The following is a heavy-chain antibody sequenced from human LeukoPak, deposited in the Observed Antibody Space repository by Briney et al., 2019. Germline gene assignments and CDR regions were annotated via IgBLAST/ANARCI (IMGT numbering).Heavy chain of an antibody. Sequence: QPGRSLRRSCAASGFTFSGYWMHWVRQAPGKGLVWVSLIKTDGKSTSYADSVKGRFTISRDNSKNTLYLQMSSLRAEDTAVYYCVKGAVSIGGSVDYWGQGTLVTVSS. D-gene: IGHD2/OR15-2a*01. CDR3: VKGAVSIGGSVDY. CDR1: GFTFSGYW. CDR2: IKTDGKST. J-gene: IGHJ4*02. V-gene: IGHV3-74*01.